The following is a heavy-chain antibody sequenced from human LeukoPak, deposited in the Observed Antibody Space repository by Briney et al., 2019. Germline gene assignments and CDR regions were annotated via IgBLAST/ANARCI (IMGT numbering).Heavy chain of an antibody. Sequence: SETLSLTCTVSGGSISSSTYFWGWIRQPPGKGLEWIGTIYYSGSTYYNPSLKSRVTISVDSSKNQFSLRLSSVTAADTAVYYCARGVVAAPQTVDYWGQGTLVTVSS. CDR2: IYYSGST. V-gene: IGHV4-39*07. D-gene: IGHD2-15*01. CDR1: GGSISSSTYF. CDR3: ARGVVAAPQTVDY. J-gene: IGHJ4*02.